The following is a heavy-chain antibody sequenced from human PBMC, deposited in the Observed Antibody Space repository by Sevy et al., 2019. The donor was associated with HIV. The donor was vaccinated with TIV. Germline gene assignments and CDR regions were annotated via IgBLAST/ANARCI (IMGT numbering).Heavy chain of an antibody. Sequence: GGSLRLSCAASGFTFSDYYMSWIRQAPGKGLEWVSYISSSGSTIYYADSVKGRFTISRDNAKNLLYLQMNSLRAEDTAVYYCARDWSSGWEGPFGYWGQGTLVTVSS. V-gene: IGHV3-11*01. CDR2: ISSSGSTI. CDR3: ARDWSSGWEGPFGY. D-gene: IGHD6-19*01. J-gene: IGHJ4*02. CDR1: GFTFSDYY.